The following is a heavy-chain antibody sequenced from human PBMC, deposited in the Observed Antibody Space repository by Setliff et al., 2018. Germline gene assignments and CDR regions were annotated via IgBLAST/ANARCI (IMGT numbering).Heavy chain of an antibody. V-gene: IGHV4-4*08. CDR1: ADFMNNNF. D-gene: IGHD6-13*01. CDR2: IYPDGTT. CDR3: ARGINSVSWTPKY. Sequence: PETLSLTCIVSADFMNNNFWTWIRRPPGKGVEWIWYIYPDGTTNYNLFLKSRLFIPPDMSKNQSSLTLKSVTAADTAMYYCARGINSVSWTPKYWGRGTLVTVSS. J-gene: IGHJ4*02.